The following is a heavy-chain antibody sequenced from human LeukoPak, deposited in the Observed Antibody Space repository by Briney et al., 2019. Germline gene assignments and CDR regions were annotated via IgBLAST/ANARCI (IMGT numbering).Heavy chain of an antibody. J-gene: IGHJ3*02. CDR1: GGSISSSNW. CDR3: ATGGYCSGGSCYSWRDAFDAFDI. Sequence: PSGTLSLTCAVSGGSISSSNWWSWVRQPPGKGLEWIGEIYHSGSTNYNPSLKSRVTISVDKSKNQFSLKLSSVTAADTAVYYCATGGYCSGGSCYSWRDAFDAFDIWGQGTMVTVSS. V-gene: IGHV4-4*02. D-gene: IGHD2-15*01. CDR2: IYHSGST.